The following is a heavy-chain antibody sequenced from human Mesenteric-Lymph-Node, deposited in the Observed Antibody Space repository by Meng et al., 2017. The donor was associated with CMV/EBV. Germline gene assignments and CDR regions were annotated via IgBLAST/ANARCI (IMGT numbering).Heavy chain of an antibody. CDR2: ISYDGSNK. CDR1: GFSFSSYA. J-gene: IGHJ4*02. Sequence: SGFSFSSYAMLWVRQAPGKGLEWVAVISYDGSNKYYADSVKGRFTISRDNSKNTLYLQMNSLRAEDTAVYYCARDRRIYDILTGTLDYWGQGTLVTVSS. D-gene: IGHD3-9*01. CDR3: ARDRRIYDILTGTLDY. V-gene: IGHV3-30-3*01.